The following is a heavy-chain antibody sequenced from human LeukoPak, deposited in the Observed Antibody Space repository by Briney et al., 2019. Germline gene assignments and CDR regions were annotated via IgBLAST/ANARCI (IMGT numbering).Heavy chain of an antibody. CDR1: GFTFSSYS. D-gene: IGHD6-19*01. J-gene: IGHJ4*02. CDR2: ISSSSSTI. CDR3: ARVSPSKIAVAGI. V-gene: IGHV3-48*01. Sequence: GGSLRLSCAASGFTFSSYSLNWVRQAPGKGLEWVSYISSSSSTIYYADSVKGRFTISRDNARNSLYLQMNSLRAEDTAVYYCARVSPSKIAVAGIWGQGTLVTVSS.